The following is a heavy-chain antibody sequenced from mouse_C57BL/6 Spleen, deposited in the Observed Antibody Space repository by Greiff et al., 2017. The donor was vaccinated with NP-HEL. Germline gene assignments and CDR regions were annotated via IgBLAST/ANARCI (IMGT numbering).Heavy chain of an antibody. CDR3: ARSLGRGAMDY. J-gene: IGHJ4*01. CDR2: LNPSSGYT. CDR1: GYTFTSYT. V-gene: IGHV1-4*01. Sequence: QVQLQQSGAELARPGASVQMSCKASGYTFTSYTMHWVKQRPGQGLEWIGNLNPSSGYTKYNQKFKDKATLTAYKSSSTDYMQLSSLTSEDFSVYYCARSLGRGAMDYWGQGTSVTVSS. D-gene: IGHD4-1*01.